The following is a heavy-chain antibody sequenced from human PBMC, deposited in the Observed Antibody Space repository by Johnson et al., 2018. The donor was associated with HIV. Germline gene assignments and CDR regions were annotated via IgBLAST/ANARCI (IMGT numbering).Heavy chain of an antibody. CDR3: ARALKRIAAADDAFDI. V-gene: IGHV3-11*04. D-gene: IGHD6-13*01. J-gene: IGHJ3*02. CDR2: ISSSGSTI. Sequence: VQVVESGGGVVQPGGSLRLSCAASGFTFSDYYMSWIRQAPGRGLEWVSYISSSGSTIYYADSVKGRFTISRDNAKNSLYLQMNSLRAEDTAVYYCARALKRIAAADDAFDIWGQGTMVTVSS. CDR1: GFTFSDYY.